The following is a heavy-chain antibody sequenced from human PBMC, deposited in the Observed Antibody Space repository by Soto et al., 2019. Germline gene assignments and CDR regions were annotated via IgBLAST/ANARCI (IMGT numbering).Heavy chain of an antibody. CDR3: AKSAFFSTSSHYYYYGMDV. D-gene: IGHD2-2*01. Sequence: GGSLRLSCAASGFTFSSYGMHWVRQAPGKGLEWVAVISYDGSNKYYADSVKGRFTISRDNSKNTLYLQMNSLRAEDTAVYYCAKSAFFSTSSHYYYYGMDVWGQGTTVTVSS. J-gene: IGHJ6*02. V-gene: IGHV3-30*18. CDR1: GFTFSSYG. CDR2: ISYDGSNK.